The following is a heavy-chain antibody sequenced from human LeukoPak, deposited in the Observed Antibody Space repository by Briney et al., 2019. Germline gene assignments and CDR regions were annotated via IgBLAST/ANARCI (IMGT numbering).Heavy chain of an antibody. J-gene: IGHJ6*03. D-gene: IGHD3-10*01. CDR2: IYYSGST. V-gene: IGHV4-34*01. Sequence: SETLSLTCAVYGGSFSGYYWSWIRQPPGKGLEWIGSIYYSGSTYYNPSLKSRVIISVDTSKNQFSLKLSSVTAAGTAVYYCARHRYYYRSGSYYGAPYYMDVWGKGTTVTISS. CDR1: GGSFSGYY. CDR3: ARHRYYYRSGSYYGAPYYMDV.